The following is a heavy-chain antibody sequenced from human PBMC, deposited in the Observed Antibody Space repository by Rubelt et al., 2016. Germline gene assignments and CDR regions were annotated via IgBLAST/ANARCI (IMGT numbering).Heavy chain of an antibody. D-gene: IGHD2-21*02. V-gene: IGHV3-33*06. CDR2: IWYDGSNK. CDR3: AKALVHIVVVTANDY. Sequence: SSYGMHWVRQAPGKGLEWVAVIWYDGSNKYYADSVKGRFTISRDNSKNTLYLQMNSLRAEDTAVYYCAKALVHIVVVTANDYWGQGALVTVSS. CDR1: SSYG. J-gene: IGHJ4*02.